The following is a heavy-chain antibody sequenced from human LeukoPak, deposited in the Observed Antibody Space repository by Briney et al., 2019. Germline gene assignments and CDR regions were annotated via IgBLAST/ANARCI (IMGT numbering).Heavy chain of an antibody. V-gene: IGHV3-30*18. Sequence: GGSLRLSCAASGFIFSSYGMHWVRQAPGKGLEWVAVLSSDGSNKYYTDSVKGRFTISRDNSKDTLYLQMNSLRVEDTALYYCAKGGEICSGGSCSPGYWGQGTLVTVSS. CDR3: AKGGEICSGGSCSPGY. CDR2: LSSDGSNK. D-gene: IGHD2-15*01. CDR1: GFIFSSYG. J-gene: IGHJ4*02.